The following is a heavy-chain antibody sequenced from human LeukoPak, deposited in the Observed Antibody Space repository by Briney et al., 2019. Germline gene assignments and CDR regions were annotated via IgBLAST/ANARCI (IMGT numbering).Heavy chain of an antibody. J-gene: IGHJ4*02. CDR1: GFTFSSYW. V-gene: IGHV3-7*01. CDR3: ARVSPNTVTTLQYFGY. Sequence: GGSLRLSCAASGFTFSSYWMSWVRQAPGKGLEWVANIKQDGSEKYYVDSVKGRFTISRDNAKNSLYLQMNGLRAEDTAVYYCARVSPNTVTTLQYFGYWGQGTLVTVSS. CDR2: IKQDGSEK. D-gene: IGHD4-17*01.